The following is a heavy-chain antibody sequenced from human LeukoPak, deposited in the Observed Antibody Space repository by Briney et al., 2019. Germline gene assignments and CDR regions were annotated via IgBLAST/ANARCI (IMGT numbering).Heavy chain of an antibody. CDR3: ARDGSRAYSSSWSRYYYYYYMDV. Sequence: ASVKVSCKASGYTFTSYDISWVRQAPGQGLEWMGWISAYNGNTNYAQKLQGRVTMTTDTSTSTAYMELRSLRSDDTAVYYCARDGSRAYSSSWSRYYYYYYMDVWGKGTTVTVSS. J-gene: IGHJ6*03. CDR2: ISAYNGNT. D-gene: IGHD6-13*01. V-gene: IGHV1-18*01. CDR1: GYTFTSYD.